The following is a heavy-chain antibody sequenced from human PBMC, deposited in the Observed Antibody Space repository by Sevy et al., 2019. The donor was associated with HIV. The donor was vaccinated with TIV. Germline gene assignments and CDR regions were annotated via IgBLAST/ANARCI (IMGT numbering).Heavy chain of an antibody. CDR1: GGTLSSYA. Sequence: ASVKVSCKASGGTLSSYAINWVRQAPGQGLEWMGRIIPIFGTSNYAQKFQGRVTITADESTSTAYMEMSSLRSEDTAVYYCACRTLAVVGGELRAFDLWGQGTMVTVSS. V-gene: IGHV1-69*13. CDR3: ACRTLAVVGGELRAFDL. D-gene: IGHD6-19*01. J-gene: IGHJ3*01. CDR2: IIPIFGTS.